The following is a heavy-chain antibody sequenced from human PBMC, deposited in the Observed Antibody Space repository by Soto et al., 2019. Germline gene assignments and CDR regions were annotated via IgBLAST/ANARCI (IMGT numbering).Heavy chain of an antibody. Sequence: PSETLSLTCAVYGGSFSGYYWSWIRQPPGKGLEWIGEINHSGSTNYNPSLKSRVTISVDTSKNQFSLKLSSVTAADTAAYYCAGTRFLEWTHWLDPWGQRTLVTVSS. CDR1: GGSFSGYY. D-gene: IGHD3-3*01. V-gene: IGHV4-34*01. J-gene: IGHJ5*02. CDR2: INHSGST. CDR3: AGTRFLEWTHWLDP.